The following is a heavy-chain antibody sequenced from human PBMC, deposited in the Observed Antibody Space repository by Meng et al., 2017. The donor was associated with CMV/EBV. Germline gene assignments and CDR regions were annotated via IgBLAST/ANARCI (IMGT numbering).Heavy chain of an antibody. J-gene: IGHJ2*01. CDR3: AKDLIRGYSYGSFWYFDL. CDR1: FTFSSYG. CDR2: ISYDGSNK. Sequence: FTFSSYGMHWVRQAPGKGLEGVAVISYDGSNKYYADVVKGRFTISRDNSKNTLYLQMNSLRAEDTAVYYCAKDLIRGYSYGSFWYFDLWGRGTLVTVSS. D-gene: IGHD5-18*01. V-gene: IGHV3-30*18.